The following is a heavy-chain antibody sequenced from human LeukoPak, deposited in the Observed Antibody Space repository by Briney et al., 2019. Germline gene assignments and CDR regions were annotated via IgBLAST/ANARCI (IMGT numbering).Heavy chain of an antibody. Sequence: SETLSLTCTVSGGSIRSGGYYWNWIRQPPGKGLEWIGCISHSGNTYYNPSLKSRVTISVDTSKNQFSLKLSSVTAADTAVYYCARDIFGAYFDYWGQGTLVTVSS. CDR3: ARDIFGAYFDY. V-gene: IGHV4-61*08. D-gene: IGHD3-3*01. J-gene: IGHJ4*02. CDR1: GGSIRSGGYY. CDR2: ISHSGNT.